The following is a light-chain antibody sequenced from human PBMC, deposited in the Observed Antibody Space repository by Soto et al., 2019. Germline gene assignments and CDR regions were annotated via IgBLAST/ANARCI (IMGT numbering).Light chain of an antibody. V-gene: IGKV3-20*01. CDR3: QQYDNSPT. CDR1: QSVSSSY. J-gene: IGKJ3*01. CDR2: GAS. Sequence: EIVLTQSPGTLSLSPGERATLSCRASQSVSSSYLAWYQQKPGQTPRLLIYGASSRATGIPDRLSGSGSGTDFTLTISRLEPEDFAVYYCQQYDNSPTFGPGTKVDIK.